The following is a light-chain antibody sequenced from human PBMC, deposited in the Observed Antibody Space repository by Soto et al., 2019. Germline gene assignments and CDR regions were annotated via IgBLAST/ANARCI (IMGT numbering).Light chain of an antibody. CDR2: EVS. CDR3: CSYAGSSTFDVV. Sequence: QSALTQPASVSGSPGQSITISCTGTSSDVGSYNLVSWYQQHPGKAPKPMIYEVSKRPSGVSNRFSGSKSGNTASLTISGLQAEDEADYYCCSYAGSSTFDVVFGGGTQLTVL. V-gene: IGLV2-23*02. J-gene: IGLJ2*01. CDR1: SSDVGSYNL.